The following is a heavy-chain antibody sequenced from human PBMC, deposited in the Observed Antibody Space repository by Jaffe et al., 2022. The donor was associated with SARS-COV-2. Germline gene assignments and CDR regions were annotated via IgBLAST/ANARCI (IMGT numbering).Heavy chain of an antibody. CDR1: GGSITSNNYC. V-gene: IGHV4-39*01. Sequence: QLHLQESGPGLVEPSGTLSLTCTVSGGSITSNNYCWGWIRQPPGEGLEWIGMICYTGTTHYNPSLKSRVTISADTSKNQFFLNLNSLTATDTAVFYCARLLGSSSRWDWGPGTLVTVSS. J-gene: IGHJ4*02. CDR2: ICYTGTT. CDR3: ARLLGSSSRWD. D-gene: IGHD6-13*01.